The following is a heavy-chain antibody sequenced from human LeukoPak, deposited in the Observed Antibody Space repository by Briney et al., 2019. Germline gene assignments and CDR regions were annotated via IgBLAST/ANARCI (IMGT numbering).Heavy chain of an antibody. D-gene: IGHD2-2*01. Sequence: GGSLRLSCAASGFTFSSYEMNWVRQAPGKGLEWVSGITGNGATTYYADSVKGRFTISRDNSKNTLYLQMNSLRAEDTAVYYCAKYIGYCSSTSCFNWFDPWGQGTLVTVSS. CDR3: AKYIGYCSSTSCFNWFDP. CDR1: GFTFSSYE. CDR2: ITGNGATT. V-gene: IGHV3-23*01. J-gene: IGHJ5*02.